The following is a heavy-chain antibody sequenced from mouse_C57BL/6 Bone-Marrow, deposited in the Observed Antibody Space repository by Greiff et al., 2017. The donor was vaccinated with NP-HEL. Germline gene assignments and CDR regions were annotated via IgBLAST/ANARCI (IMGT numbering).Heavy chain of an antibody. Sequence: VKLVESGPELVKPGASVKISCKASGYAFSSSWMNWVKQRPGKGLEWIGRIYPGDGDTNYNGKFKGKATLTADKSSSTAYMQLSSLTSDDSAVYFCAFYGSSYYYAMDYWGQGTSVTVSS. V-gene: IGHV1-82*01. CDR3: AFYGSSYYYAMDY. J-gene: IGHJ4*01. D-gene: IGHD1-1*01. CDR1: GYAFSSSW. CDR2: IYPGDGDT.